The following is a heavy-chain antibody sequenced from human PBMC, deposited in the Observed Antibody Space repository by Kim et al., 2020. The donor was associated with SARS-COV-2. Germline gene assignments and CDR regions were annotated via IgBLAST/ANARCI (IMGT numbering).Heavy chain of an antibody. V-gene: IGHV3-74*01. CDR1: GFTFSSYW. CDR3: ARAGFYGKNFNY. D-gene: IGHD4-17*01. CDR2: INSDGSST. J-gene: IGHJ4*02. Sequence: GGSLRLSCAASGFTFSSYWMHWVRQAPGKGLVWVSRINSDGSSTSYADSVKGRFTISRDNAKNTLYLQMNSLRAEDTAVYYCARAGFYGKNFNYWGQGTLVTVSS.